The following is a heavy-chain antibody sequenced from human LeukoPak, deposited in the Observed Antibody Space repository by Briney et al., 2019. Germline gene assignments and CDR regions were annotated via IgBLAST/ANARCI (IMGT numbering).Heavy chain of an antibody. CDR3: AREPPSNAFDI. Sequence: SETLSLTCTVSGGSISSYYWSWIRQPPGKGLEWIGYIYYSGSTNHNPSLKSRVTISVDTSKNQFSLKLSSVTAADTAVYYCAREPPSNAFDIWGQGTMVTVSS. J-gene: IGHJ3*02. CDR2: IYYSGST. CDR1: GGSISSYY. V-gene: IGHV4-59*01.